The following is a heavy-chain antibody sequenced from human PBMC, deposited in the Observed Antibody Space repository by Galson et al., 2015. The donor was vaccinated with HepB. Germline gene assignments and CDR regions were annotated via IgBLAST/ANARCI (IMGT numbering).Heavy chain of an antibody. CDR3: ARDRGDYVYYYYGMDV. Sequence: SLRLSCAASGFTFSSYSMNWVRQAPGKGLEWVSSISSSSSYIYYADSVKGRFTISRDNAKNSLYLQMNSLRAEDTAVYYCARDRGDYVYYYYGMDVWGQGTTVTVSS. CDR2: ISSSSSYI. CDR1: GFTFSSYS. J-gene: IGHJ6*02. V-gene: IGHV3-21*01. D-gene: IGHD4-17*01.